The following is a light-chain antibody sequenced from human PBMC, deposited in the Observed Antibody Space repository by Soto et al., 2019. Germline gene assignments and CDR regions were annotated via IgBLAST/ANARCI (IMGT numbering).Light chain of an antibody. J-gene: IGLJ1*01. Sequence: QSVLTQPASVSGSPGQSITISCTGTSSDVESYNLVSWYQQHPGEAPKVMIYDVSKRPSGVPDRFSGSKSGNTASLTLSGLQAEDEADYYCCSYAGSYTFYVFGTGTKLTVL. CDR3: CSYAGSYTFYV. CDR1: SSDVESYNL. CDR2: DVS. V-gene: IGLV2-11*01.